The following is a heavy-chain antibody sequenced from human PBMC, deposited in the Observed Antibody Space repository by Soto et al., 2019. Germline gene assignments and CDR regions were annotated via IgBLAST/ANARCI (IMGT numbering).Heavy chain of an antibody. V-gene: IGHV4-59*01. CDR3: ARANILTGYSDTFDI. Sequence: SETLSLTCTVSGDSISSDYWSWIRQTPGKGLEWIAFIYFGGSASYNPSLKSRASTSVETSKNQFSLRLSSVTAADTAFYYCARANILTGYSDTFDIWGQGTMVTV. CDR1: GDSISSDY. CDR2: IYFGGSA. J-gene: IGHJ3*02. D-gene: IGHD3-9*01.